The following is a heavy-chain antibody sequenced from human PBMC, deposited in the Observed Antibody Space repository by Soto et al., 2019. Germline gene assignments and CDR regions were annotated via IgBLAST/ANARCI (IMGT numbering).Heavy chain of an antibody. J-gene: IGHJ6*02. CDR2: ISAYNGNT. CDR1: GYTFTSYG. Sequence: QVQLVQSGAEVKKPGASVKVSCKASGYTFTSYGISWVRQAPGQGLEWMGWISAYNGNTNYAQKLQGRVTMTTDTSTSTAYMELRSLRSEDTAVYYGAREALALRYFDWLSSRCGMDVWGQGTTVTVSS. V-gene: IGHV1-18*01. CDR3: AREALALRYFDWLSSRCGMDV. D-gene: IGHD3-9*01.